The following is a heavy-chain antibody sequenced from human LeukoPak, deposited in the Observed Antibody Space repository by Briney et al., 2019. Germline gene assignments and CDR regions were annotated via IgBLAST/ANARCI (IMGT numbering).Heavy chain of an antibody. CDR3: AGRDGSGSGSDY. CDR2: INPSGGST. V-gene: IGHV1-46*01. Sequence: ASVKVSCKASGYTFTSYYMHWVRQAPGQGLEWMGIINPSGGSTSYAQKFQGRVTMTRDTSTSTVYMGLSSLRSEDTAVYYCAGRDGSGSGSDYWGQGTLVTVSS. D-gene: IGHD3-10*01. J-gene: IGHJ4*02. CDR1: GYTFTSYY.